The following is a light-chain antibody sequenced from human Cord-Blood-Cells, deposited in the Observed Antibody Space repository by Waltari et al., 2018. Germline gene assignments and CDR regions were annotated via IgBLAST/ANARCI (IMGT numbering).Light chain of an antibody. V-gene: IGLV2-14*01. CDR1: SSDVGGYNN. CDR2: DVS. Sequence: QSALTQPASVSGSPGQSLTISCTGTSSDVGGYNNLSWYQQHPGNAPKLMIYDVSNRPSGVSNRFSGSKAGNTASLTSSGLQAEDEADYYCSSYTSSSTPVVFGGGTKLTVL. J-gene: IGLJ2*01. CDR3: SSYTSSSTPVV.